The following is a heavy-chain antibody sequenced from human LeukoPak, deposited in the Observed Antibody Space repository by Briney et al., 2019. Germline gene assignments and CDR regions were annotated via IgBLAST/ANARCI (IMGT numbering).Heavy chain of an antibody. CDR3: AKAIYSSSWYFDY. CDR1: GFTFSSYG. Sequence: GGSLRLSCAASGFTFSSYGMHWVRQAPGKGLEWVAVISYDGSNKYYADSVKGRFTISRDNSKNTLYLQMNSLRAEDTAVYYCAKAIYSSSWYFDYWGQGTLVTVSS. J-gene: IGHJ4*02. CDR2: ISYDGSNK. D-gene: IGHD6-13*01. V-gene: IGHV3-30*18.